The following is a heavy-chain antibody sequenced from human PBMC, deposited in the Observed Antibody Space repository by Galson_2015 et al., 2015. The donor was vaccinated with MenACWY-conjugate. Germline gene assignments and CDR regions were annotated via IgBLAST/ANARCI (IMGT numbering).Heavy chain of an antibody. J-gene: IGHJ6*02. CDR3: AREEWGTMVQPHYYGMDV. CDR2: ISSSSSYI. CDR1: GFTFSSYS. V-gene: IGHV3-21*01. Sequence: SLRLSCAASGFTFSSYSMNWVRQAPGKGLEWVSSISSSSSYIYYADSVKGRFTISRDNAKNSLYLQMNSLRAEDTAVYYCAREEWGTMVQPHYYGMDVWGQGTTVTVSS. D-gene: IGHD3-10*01.